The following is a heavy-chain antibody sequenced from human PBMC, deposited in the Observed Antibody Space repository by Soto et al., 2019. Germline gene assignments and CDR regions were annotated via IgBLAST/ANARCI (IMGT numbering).Heavy chain of an antibody. J-gene: IGHJ4*02. V-gene: IGHV1-3*05. Sequence: QVQLVQSGAEEKKPGASVKVSCKASGYTFTIYAMHSVRQAPGQRLEWMGWINAGNGNTKYSQKFQGRVTITRDTSASTAYMELSSLRSEDTAVYYCARGITLPTPLDYWGQGTLVTVSS. D-gene: IGHD1-20*01. CDR3: ARGITLPTPLDY. CDR2: INAGNGNT. CDR1: GYTFTIYA.